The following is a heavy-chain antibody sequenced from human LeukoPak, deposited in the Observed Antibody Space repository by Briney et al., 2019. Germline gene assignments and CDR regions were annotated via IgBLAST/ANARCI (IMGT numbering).Heavy chain of an antibody. J-gene: IGHJ4*02. Sequence: GGSLRLSCAASGFTFSSFGMHWVRQAPGKGLEWVAVIWYDGTNKYYADSVRGRFTISRDNSKNTLYLQMNSLRAEDTAVYYCARDGSGYGIDYWGQGTLVTVSS. CDR3: ARDGSGYGIDY. CDR2: IWYDGTNK. D-gene: IGHD5-12*01. V-gene: IGHV3-33*01. CDR1: GFTFSSFG.